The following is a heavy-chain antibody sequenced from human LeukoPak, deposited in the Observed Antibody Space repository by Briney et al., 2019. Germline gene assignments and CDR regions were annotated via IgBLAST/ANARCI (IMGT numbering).Heavy chain of an antibody. CDR1: GFTFSSYA. Sequence: GGSLRLSCAASGFTFSSYAMHWVRQAPGKGLEYVSAISSNGGSTYYANSVKGRFTISRDNSNNTLYLQMGSLRAEDMAVYYCARDSGDDAFDIWGQGTMVTVSS. V-gene: IGHV3-64*01. CDR3: ARDSGDDAFDI. J-gene: IGHJ3*02. D-gene: IGHD3-10*01. CDR2: ISSNGGST.